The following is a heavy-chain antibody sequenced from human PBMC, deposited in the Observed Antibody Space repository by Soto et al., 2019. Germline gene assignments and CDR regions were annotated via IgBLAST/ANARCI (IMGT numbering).Heavy chain of an antibody. CDR1: GFTFDDYA. D-gene: IGHD1-20*01. CDR3: AKGLTTGITGTTFDY. J-gene: IGHJ4*02. V-gene: IGHV3-9*01. CDR2: ISWNSGSI. Sequence: PGGSLRLSCAASGFTFDDYAMHWVRQAPGKGLEWVSGISWNSGSIGYADSVKGRFTISRDNAKNSLYLQMNSLRAEDTALYYCAKGLTTGITGTTFDYWGQGTMVTV.